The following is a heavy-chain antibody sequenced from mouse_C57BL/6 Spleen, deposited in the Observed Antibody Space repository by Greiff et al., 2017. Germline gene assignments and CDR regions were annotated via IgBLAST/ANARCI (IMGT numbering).Heavy chain of an antibody. J-gene: IGHJ4*01. CDR3: ARILLRYYAMDY. CDR2: IYPGSGST. D-gene: IGHD1-1*01. CDR1: GYTFTSYW. Sequence: QVQLKQSGAELVKPGASVKMSCKASGYTFTSYWITWVKQRPGQGLEWIGDIYPGSGSTNYNEKFKSKATLTVDTSSSTAYMQLSSLTSEDSAVYYCARILLRYYAMDYWGQGTSVTVSS. V-gene: IGHV1-55*01.